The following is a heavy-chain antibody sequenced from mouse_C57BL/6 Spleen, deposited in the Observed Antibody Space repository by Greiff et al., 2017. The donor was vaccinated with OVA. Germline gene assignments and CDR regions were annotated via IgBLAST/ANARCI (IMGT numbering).Heavy chain of an antibody. J-gene: IGHJ1*03. Sequence: QVQLQQSGAELVKPGASVKLSCKASGYTFTSYWMHWVKQRPGQGLEWIGMIHPNSGSTNYNEKFKSKATLTVDKSSSTAYMQLSSLTSEDSAVYYCARGGYYWYFDVWGKGTTVTVSS. V-gene: IGHV1-64*01. D-gene: IGHD2-2*01. CDR3: ARGGYYWYFDV. CDR2: IHPNSGST. CDR1: GYTFTSYW.